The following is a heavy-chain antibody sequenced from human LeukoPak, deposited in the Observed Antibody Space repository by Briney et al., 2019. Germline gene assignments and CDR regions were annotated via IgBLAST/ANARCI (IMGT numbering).Heavy chain of an antibody. D-gene: IGHD2-15*01. V-gene: IGHV1-2*02. J-gene: IGHJ4*02. CDR3: ARVGCSGGSCYGYYFDY. Sequence: GASVKVSCKASGYTFTGYYMHWVRQAPGQGLEWMGWINPNSGGTNYAQTFQGRVTMTRDTSISTAYMELSRLRSDDTAVYYCARVGCSGGSCYGYYFDYWGQGTLVTVSS. CDR1: GYTFTGYY. CDR2: INPNSGGT.